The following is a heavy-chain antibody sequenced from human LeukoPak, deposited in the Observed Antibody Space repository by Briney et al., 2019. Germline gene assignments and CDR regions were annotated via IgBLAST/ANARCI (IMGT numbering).Heavy chain of an antibody. CDR1: GFIFSSYS. D-gene: IGHD5-24*01. J-gene: IGHJ4*02. Sequence: GGSLRLSCGASGFIFSSYSMNWVRQAPGKGLEWVSYISESSSHRYFADSVKGRFTISRDNAKNSLYLQMNGLTAEDTAIYYCARGEGWLQLSEFRYWGQGTLVTVSS. V-gene: IGHV3-21*06. CDR3: ARGEGWLQLSEFRY. CDR2: ISESSSHR.